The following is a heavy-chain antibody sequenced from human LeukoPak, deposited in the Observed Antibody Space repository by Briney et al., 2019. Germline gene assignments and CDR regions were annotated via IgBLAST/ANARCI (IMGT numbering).Heavy chain of an antibody. CDR1: GYTFTRYD. Sequence: GASVKVSCKASGYTFTRYDINWVRQATGQGLEWMGWTNPNNGRTGFAQKFQGRLTMTMDTSISTAYMELSNVTAEDTAVYYCARGPVSTYGMDVWGQGTTVTVSS. V-gene: IGHV1-8*01. CDR2: TNPNNGRT. J-gene: IGHJ6*02. CDR3: ARGPVSTYGMDV. D-gene: IGHD2-2*01.